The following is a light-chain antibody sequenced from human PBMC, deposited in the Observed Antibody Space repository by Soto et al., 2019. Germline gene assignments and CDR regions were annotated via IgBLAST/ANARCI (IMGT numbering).Light chain of an antibody. CDR2: DAS. CDR3: EQYNSYSR. J-gene: IGKJ5*01. CDR1: QSISSW. V-gene: IGKV1-5*01. Sequence: DIQMTQSPSTLSASVGDRVTITCRASQSISSWLAWYQQKPGKAPKLLIYDASSLESGVPSRFSGSGSGTEFTLTISSLQPDDFATYYCEQYNSYSRFAHGTRLEI.